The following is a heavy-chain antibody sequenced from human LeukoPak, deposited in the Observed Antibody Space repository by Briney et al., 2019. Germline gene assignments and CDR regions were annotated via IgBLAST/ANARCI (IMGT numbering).Heavy chain of an antibody. CDR1: GGSISSSSFY. D-gene: IGHD2-21*01. V-gene: IGHV4-61*01. Sequence: MSSETLSLTCTVSGGSISSSSFYWTWLRQPPGKGLEWIGYIYYSGSTNYNPSLKSRVTISVDTSKNQFSLKLSSVTAADTAVYYCARGVVIAPQTFDYWGQGTLVTVSS. CDR2: IYYSGST. CDR3: ARGVVIAPQTFDY. J-gene: IGHJ4*02.